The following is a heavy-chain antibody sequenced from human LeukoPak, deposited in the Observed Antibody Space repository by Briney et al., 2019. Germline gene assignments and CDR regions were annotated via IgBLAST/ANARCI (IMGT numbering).Heavy chain of an antibody. Sequence: SETLSLTCAVYGGSFSGYYWSWIRQPPGKGLEWIGEINHSGSTNYNPSLKSRVTISVDTSKNQFSLKLSSVTAADTAVYYCARGRPQIYDFWSGYFCDAFDIWGPGTMVTVSS. V-gene: IGHV4-34*01. CDR1: GGSFSGYY. CDR2: INHSGST. J-gene: IGHJ3*02. CDR3: ARGRPQIYDFWSGYFCDAFDI. D-gene: IGHD3-3*01.